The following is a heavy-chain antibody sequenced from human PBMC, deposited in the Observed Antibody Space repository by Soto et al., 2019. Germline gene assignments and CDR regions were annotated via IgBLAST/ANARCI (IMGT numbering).Heavy chain of an antibody. Sequence: GGSLRLSCAASGFTFSSYWMSWVRQAPGKGLEWVANIKQDGSEKYYVDSVKGRFTISRDNAKNSLYLQMNSLRAEDTAVYYCARRQQLPHQYYYYGMDVWGQGTTVTVSS. CDR2: IKQDGSEK. V-gene: IGHV3-7*05. J-gene: IGHJ6*02. CDR3: ARRQQLPHQYYYYGMDV. D-gene: IGHD6-13*01. CDR1: GFTFSSYW.